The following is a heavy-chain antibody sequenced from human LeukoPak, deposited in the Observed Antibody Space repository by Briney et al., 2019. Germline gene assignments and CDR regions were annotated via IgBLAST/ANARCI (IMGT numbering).Heavy chain of an antibody. CDR2: INHSGST. D-gene: IGHD6-19*01. V-gene: IGHV4-34*01. Sequence: SETLSLTCTVSGDSISSDDYYWSWIRQPPGKGLEWIGEINHSGSTNYNPSLKSRVTISVDTSKNQFSLKLSSVTAADTAVYYCARVTVIAVAASFDYWGQGTLVTVSS. J-gene: IGHJ4*02. CDR1: GDSISSDDYY. CDR3: ARVTVIAVAASFDY.